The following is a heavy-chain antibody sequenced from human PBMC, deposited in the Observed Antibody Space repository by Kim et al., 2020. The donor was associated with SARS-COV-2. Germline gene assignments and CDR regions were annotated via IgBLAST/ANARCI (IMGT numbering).Heavy chain of an antibody. CDR2: SSGSGGIT. J-gene: IGHJ4*02. CDR3: AKETRGYNYGIFDY. D-gene: IGHD5-18*01. CDR1: GFTFSNYA. V-gene: IGHV3-23*01. Sequence: GGSLRLSCAASGFTFSNYAMCWVRQAPGRGLEWVSGSSGSGGITHYADSVKGRFTISRDNSKNTLFLQMNSLRAEDTAVYYCAKETRGYNYGIFDYWGQGTLVTVSS.